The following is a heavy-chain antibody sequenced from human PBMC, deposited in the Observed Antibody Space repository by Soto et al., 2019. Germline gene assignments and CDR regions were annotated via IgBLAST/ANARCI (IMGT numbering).Heavy chain of an antibody. CDR3: ARLVRYWYGMDV. J-gene: IGHJ6*02. Sequence: ETLSLTCTVSGGSISSYYWSWIRQPPGKGLEWIGYIYYSGSTNYNPSLKSRVTISVDTSKNQFSLKLSSVTAADTAVYYCARLVRYWYGMDVWGQGTTVTVSS. CDR1: GGSISSYY. D-gene: IGHD3-9*01. CDR2: IYYSGST. V-gene: IGHV4-59*08.